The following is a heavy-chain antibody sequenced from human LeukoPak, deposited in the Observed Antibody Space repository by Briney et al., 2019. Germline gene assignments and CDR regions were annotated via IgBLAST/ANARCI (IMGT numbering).Heavy chain of an antibody. CDR3: AREWWGYCSSTSCYGAYYYYYMDV. J-gene: IGHJ6*03. CDR2: IYTSGST. Sequence: SETLSLTCTVSGGSISSSSYYWGWIRQPPGKGLEWIGRIYTSGSTNYNPSLKSRVTMPVDTSKNQFSLKLSSVTAADTAVYYCAREWWGYCSSTSCYGAYYYYYMDVWGKGTTVTVSS. D-gene: IGHD2-2*01. CDR1: GGSISSSSYY. V-gene: IGHV4-39*07.